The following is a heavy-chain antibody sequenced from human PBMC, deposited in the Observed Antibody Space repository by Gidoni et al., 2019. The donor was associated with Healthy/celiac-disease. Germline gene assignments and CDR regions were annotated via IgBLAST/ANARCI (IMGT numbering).Heavy chain of an antibody. CDR1: GFTFSSYA. J-gene: IGHJ4*02. CDR2: ISGSGGST. V-gene: IGHV3-23*01. Sequence: EVQLLESGGGLVQPGGSLRLSCAASGFTFSSYAMSWVRQAPGKGLEWVSAISGSGGSTYYADSVKGRFTISRDNSKNTLYLQMNSLRAEDTAVYYCARLRATTMIVVVITSPIDYWGQGTLVTVSS. CDR3: ARLRATTMIVVVITSPIDY. D-gene: IGHD3-22*01.